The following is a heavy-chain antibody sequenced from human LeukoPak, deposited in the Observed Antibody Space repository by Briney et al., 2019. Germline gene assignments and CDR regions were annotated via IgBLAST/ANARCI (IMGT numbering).Heavy chain of an antibody. CDR3: ARHGINYYDSSGYYLNWFDP. CDR1: GYSFTSYW. V-gene: IGHV5-51*07. J-gene: IGHJ5*02. Sequence: GESLKISCKGSGYSFTSYWIGWVHQMPGKGLEWMGIIYPGDSDTRYSPSFQGQVTISANKSISTAYLQWSSLKASDTAMYYCARHGINYYDSSGYYLNWFDPWGQGTLVTVSS. CDR2: IYPGDSDT. D-gene: IGHD3-22*01.